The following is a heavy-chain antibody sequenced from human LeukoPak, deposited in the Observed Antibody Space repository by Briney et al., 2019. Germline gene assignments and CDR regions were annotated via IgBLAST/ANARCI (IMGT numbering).Heavy chain of an antibody. Sequence: SETLSLTCTVSGGSISSYYWSWIRQPPGKGLEWIGYIYYSGSTNYNPSPKSRVTISVDTSKNQFSLKLSSVTAADTAVYYCARSTLYYYDSSGMGGMDVWGQGTTVTVSS. CDR2: IYYSGST. CDR1: GGSISSYY. CDR3: ARSTLYYYDSSGMGGMDV. J-gene: IGHJ6*02. D-gene: IGHD3-22*01. V-gene: IGHV4-59*01.